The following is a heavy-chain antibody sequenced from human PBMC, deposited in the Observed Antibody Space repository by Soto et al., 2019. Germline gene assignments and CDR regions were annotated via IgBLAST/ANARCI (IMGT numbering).Heavy chain of an antibody. Sequence: SVKVSYKASACTFSSYAISWVRQAPGQGLEWMGGIIPIFGTANYAQKFQGRVTITADESTSTAYMELSSLRSEDTAVYYCAINIYGNNWFDPWGQGTLVTVSS. V-gene: IGHV1-69*13. CDR3: AINIYGNNWFDP. J-gene: IGHJ5*02. D-gene: IGHD4-17*01. CDR1: ACTFSSYA. CDR2: IIPIFGTA.